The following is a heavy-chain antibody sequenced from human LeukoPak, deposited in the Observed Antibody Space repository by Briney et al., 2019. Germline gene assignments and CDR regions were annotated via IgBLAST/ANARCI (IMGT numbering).Heavy chain of an antibody. CDR3: ATRMNYGGNRWYGMGV. CDR2: IIPILGIA. CDR1: GGTFSSYA. D-gene: IGHD4-23*01. V-gene: IGHV1-69*04. Sequence: VASVKVSCKASGGTFSSYAISWVRQAPGQGLEWMGRIIPILGIANYAQKFQGRVTITADKSTSTAYMELSSLRSEDTAVYYCATRMNYGGNRWYGMGVWGQGTTVTVSS. J-gene: IGHJ6*02.